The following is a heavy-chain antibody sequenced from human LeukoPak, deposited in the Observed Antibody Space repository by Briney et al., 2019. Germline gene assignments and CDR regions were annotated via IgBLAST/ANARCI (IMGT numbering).Heavy chain of an antibody. J-gene: IGHJ4*02. CDR3: ARATIAVAGTRYFDY. D-gene: IGHD6-19*01. Sequence: SVKVSCKASGGTFSSYAISWVRQAPGQGLEWMGGIIPIFGTANYAQKFQDRVTITTDESTSTAYMELSSLRSEDTAVYYCARATIAVAGTRYFDYWGQGTLVTVSS. V-gene: IGHV1-69*05. CDR2: IIPIFGTA. CDR1: GGTFSSYA.